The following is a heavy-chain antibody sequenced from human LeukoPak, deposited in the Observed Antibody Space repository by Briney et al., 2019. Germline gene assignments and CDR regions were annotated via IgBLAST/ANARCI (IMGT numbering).Heavy chain of an antibody. CDR3: ASTDYYDSSGYHLRY. CDR2: INADNGDT. Sequence: GASVKVSCKTSGYTFTNCAIHWVRLAPGQRLEWMGWINADNGDTEYSQKLQGRVTITWSTSASTAYMELSSLTSEDTAVYYCASTDYYDSSGYHLRYWGQGSLVTVSS. J-gene: IGHJ4*02. V-gene: IGHV1-3*01. D-gene: IGHD3-22*01. CDR1: GYTFTNCA.